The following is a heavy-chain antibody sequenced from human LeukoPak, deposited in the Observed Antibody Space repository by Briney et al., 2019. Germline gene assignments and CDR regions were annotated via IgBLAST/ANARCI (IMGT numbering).Heavy chain of an antibody. Sequence: ASVKVSCKVSGYTLTELSMHWVRQAPGKGLEWMGGFDPEDGETIYAQKFQGRVTMTEDTSTDTAYMELSSLRSEDTAVYYCATEYSSGWYLAFDYWGQGTLVTVSS. CDR1: GYTLTELS. J-gene: IGHJ4*02. D-gene: IGHD6-19*01. CDR2: FDPEDGET. CDR3: ATEYSSGWYLAFDY. V-gene: IGHV1-24*01.